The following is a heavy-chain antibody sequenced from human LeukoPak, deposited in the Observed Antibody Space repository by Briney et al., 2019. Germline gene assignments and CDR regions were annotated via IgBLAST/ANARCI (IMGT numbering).Heavy chain of an antibody. J-gene: IGHJ6*03. CDR2: MNPISGNT. CDR1: GYTLTTFD. V-gene: IGHV1-8*01. D-gene: IGHD6-6*01. Sequence: SVKVSCKASGYTLTTFDINWVRQATGQGLEWMGWMNPISGNTGYAQKFQDRVSMTRNTSINTAYMELSSLRSEDTAVYYCARSLAGRSYYYYMDAWGNGTTVTVSS. CDR3: ARSLAGRSYYYYMDA.